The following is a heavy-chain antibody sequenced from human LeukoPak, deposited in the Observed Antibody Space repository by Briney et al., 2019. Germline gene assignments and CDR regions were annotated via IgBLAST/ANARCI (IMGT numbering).Heavy chain of an antibody. CDR2: IYYSGST. Sequence: SETLSLTCTVSDDSITIYYWSWIRQPPGKGLEWIGSIYYSGSTYYNPSLKSRVTISVDTSKNQFSLKLSSVTAADTAVYYCARAGGTSGPPYYYYMDVWGKGTTVTVSS. CDR1: DDSITIYY. J-gene: IGHJ6*03. V-gene: IGHV4-59*05. CDR3: ARAGGTSGPPYYYYMDV. D-gene: IGHD2-2*01.